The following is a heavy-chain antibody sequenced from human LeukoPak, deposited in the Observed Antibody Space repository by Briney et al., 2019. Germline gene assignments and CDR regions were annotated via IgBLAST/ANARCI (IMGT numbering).Heavy chain of an antibody. Sequence: SETLSLTCTVSGGSISSSSYYWGWTRQPPGKGLEWIGSIYYSGSTYYNPSLKSRVTISVDTSKNQFSLKLSSVTAADTAVYYCARRSMARGVDYWGQGTLVTVSS. CDR2: IYYSGST. V-gene: IGHV4-39*01. CDR1: GGSISSSSYY. CDR3: ARRSMARGVDY. J-gene: IGHJ4*02. D-gene: IGHD3-10*01.